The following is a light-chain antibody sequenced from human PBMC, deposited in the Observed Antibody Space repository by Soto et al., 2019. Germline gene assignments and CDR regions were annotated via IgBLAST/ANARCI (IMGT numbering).Light chain of an antibody. J-gene: IGKJ2*01. Sequence: DIQMTQSPSTLSASVGDRVTITCRASQSISSWLAWYQQKPGKAPKLLIYKASSLESGVPSRFSGSGSATEFTLTISSLQPDDFATYYCQQYNRYTFGQGTKLEIK. CDR1: QSISSW. CDR3: QQYNRYT. V-gene: IGKV1-5*03. CDR2: KAS.